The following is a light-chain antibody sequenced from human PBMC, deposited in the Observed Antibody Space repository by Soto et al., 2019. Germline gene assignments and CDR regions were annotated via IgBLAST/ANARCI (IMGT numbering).Light chain of an antibody. CDR1: NSDFGNYDF. V-gene: IGLV2-14*03. CDR2: DVS. Sequence: QSVRTQPASVSGSPGQAITISCTGANSDFGNYDFVSWYRQHPGEAPKVLIFDVSNRPSGISNRFSGSKSGNTASLTIYGLQAEDEADYFCSSYTSTSSFYVFGTGTKVTVL. J-gene: IGLJ1*01. CDR3: SSYTSTSSFYV.